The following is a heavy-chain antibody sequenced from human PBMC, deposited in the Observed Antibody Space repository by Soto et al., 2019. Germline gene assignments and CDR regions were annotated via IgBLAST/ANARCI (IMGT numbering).Heavy chain of an antibody. CDR2: IGGSGGST. V-gene: IGHV3-23*01. D-gene: IGHD2-21*01. CDR1: GFTFSNYA. CDR3: SRDLVEFLRKPARDYCSCGSDV. Sequence: EVQVLESGGGLVQPGGSLRLSCAASGFTFSNYAMTWVRQAPGKGLEWVSTIGGSGGSTYYADSVKGRFTISRDDAKNARYLQMSCVRAEDTAVFYCSRDLVEFLRKPARDYCSCGSDVWCQRTTGTVS. J-gene: IGHJ6*02.